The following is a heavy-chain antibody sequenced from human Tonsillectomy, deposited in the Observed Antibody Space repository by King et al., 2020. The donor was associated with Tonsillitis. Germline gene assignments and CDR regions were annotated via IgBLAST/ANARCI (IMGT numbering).Heavy chain of an antibody. CDR3: ARLTLPVFYFYYMDV. Sequence: QLQESGPGLVQPSETLSLTCTVSGGSISTSSHYWGWIRQPPGKGLEWIGSISYSGSTYYNPSLKSRVTISVDTSKNQFSLKLSSVTAADTAVYYCARLTLPVFYFYYMDVWGKGTTVAVSS. J-gene: IGHJ6*03. D-gene: IGHD3-10*01. CDR2: ISYSGST. CDR1: GGSISTSSHY. V-gene: IGHV4-39*01.